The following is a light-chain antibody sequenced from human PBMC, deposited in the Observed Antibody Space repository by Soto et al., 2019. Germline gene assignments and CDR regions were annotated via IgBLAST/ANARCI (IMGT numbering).Light chain of an antibody. J-gene: IGKJ5*01. CDR3: QQRSNWPRIT. V-gene: IGKV3-11*01. Sequence: EILMTQSPATLSVSPGERATLSCISSQSVNTNLAWYQQKPGQAPRLLISDASTRATGIPARFSGSGSGTDFTLTISSLEPEDFAVYYCQQRSNWPRITFGQGTRLEIK. CDR2: DAS. CDR1: QSVNTN.